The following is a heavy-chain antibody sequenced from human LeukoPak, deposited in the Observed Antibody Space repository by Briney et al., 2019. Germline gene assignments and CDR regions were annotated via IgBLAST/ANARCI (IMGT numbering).Heavy chain of an antibody. J-gene: IGHJ5*02. CDR2: IYYSGSS. CDR3: ARVAPRIAAAGTDRFDP. D-gene: IGHD6-13*01. CDR1: GFTFSNAW. V-gene: IGHV4-59*01. Sequence: GSLRLSCAASGFTFSNAWMSWVRQPPGKGLEWIGYIYYSGSSYYIPSLKSRVTMSVDTSKNQFSLKLSSVTAADTAVYYCARVAPRIAAAGTDRFDPWGQGTLVTVSS.